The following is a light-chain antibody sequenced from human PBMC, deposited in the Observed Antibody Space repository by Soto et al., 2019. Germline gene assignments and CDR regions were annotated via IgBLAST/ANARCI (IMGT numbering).Light chain of an antibody. V-gene: IGKV3-11*01. CDR1: QSVYNY. J-gene: IGKJ4*01. CDR2: DAS. Sequence: EIVLTQSPATLSLSPGERATLSCRASQSVYNYLAWYQQKPGQAPRLLIYDASGRATGIPARFSGSGSGTDFTLTISSLEPEDFAVYYCQQRSNWPLTFGGGTKVEIK. CDR3: QQRSNWPLT.